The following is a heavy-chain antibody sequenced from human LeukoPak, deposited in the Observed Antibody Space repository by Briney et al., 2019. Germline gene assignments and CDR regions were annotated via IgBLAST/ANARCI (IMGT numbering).Heavy chain of an antibody. D-gene: IGHD6-19*01. CDR1: GGSISSYY. V-gene: IGHV4-4*07. J-gene: IGHJ6*02. Sequence: SETPSLTCTVSGGSISSYYWSWIRQPAGKGLEWIGRIYTSGSTNYNPSLKSRVTMSVDTSKNQFSLKLSSVTAADTAVYYCAREATVAEPIYYYYYGMDVWGQGTTVTVSS. CDR2: IYTSGST. CDR3: AREATVAEPIYYYYYGMDV.